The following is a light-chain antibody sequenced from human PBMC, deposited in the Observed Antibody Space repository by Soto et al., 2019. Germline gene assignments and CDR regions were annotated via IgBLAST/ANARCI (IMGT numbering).Light chain of an antibody. Sequence: EIVLTQSPGTLSLSPGERATLSCRASQTISSTFLAWYRQRPGQAPRLLIYGASSRATGIPDRFSGSGSGTDFTLTISRLEPEDFAVYYCLQFGRSPTFSGLPKV. V-gene: IGKV3-20*01. CDR3: LQFGRSPT. J-gene: IGKJ4*01. CDR1: QTISSTF. CDR2: GAS.